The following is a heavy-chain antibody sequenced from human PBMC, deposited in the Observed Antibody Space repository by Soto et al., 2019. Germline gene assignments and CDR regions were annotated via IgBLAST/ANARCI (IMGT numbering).Heavy chain of an antibody. D-gene: IGHD5-18*01. V-gene: IGHV5-51*01. CDR2: IYPGDSGT. CDR3: ARGNVWDTAMPTSIYYYYGMDV. Sequence: GESLKISCKGSGYSFTSYWIGWVRQMPGKGLEWMGVIYPGDSGTRYSPSFQGQVTISADKSISTAYLQWSSLKASDTAMYYCARGNVWDTAMPTSIYYYYGMDVWGQGTTVTVSS. CDR1: GYSFTSYW. J-gene: IGHJ6*02.